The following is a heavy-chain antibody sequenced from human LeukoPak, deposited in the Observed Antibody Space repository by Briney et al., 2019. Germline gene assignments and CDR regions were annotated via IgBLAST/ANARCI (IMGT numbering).Heavy chain of an antibody. CDR3: ARGQSITLLRGVAMSDGFDI. CDR2: IDTSGSYI. V-gene: IGHV3-21*01. J-gene: IGHJ3*02. Sequence: GGSLRLSCTASGFTFTSYGMNWVRQAPGKGLEWVSFIDTSGSYIYYGDSLKGRVTISRDNAKNSLYLQMNGLRAEDTAVYYCARGQSITLLRGVAMSDGFDIWGQGAMVTVSS. CDR1: GFTFTSYG. D-gene: IGHD3-10*01.